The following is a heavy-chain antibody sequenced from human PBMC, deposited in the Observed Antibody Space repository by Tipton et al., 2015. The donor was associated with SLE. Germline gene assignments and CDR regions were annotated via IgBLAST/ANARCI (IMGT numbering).Heavy chain of an antibody. CDR1: GGSISSSSYY. D-gene: IGHD6-19*01. CDR2: IQYSGST. CDR3: ARLLEQWPVGYFDY. Sequence: TLSLTCTVSGGSISSSSYYRGWIRQPPGQGLEWIGSIQYSGSTYYNPSLKRRVTISVDTPKNQFSLKLSSVTAADTAVYYCARLLEQWPVGYFDYWGQGTLVTVSS. J-gene: IGHJ4*02. V-gene: IGHV4-39*01.